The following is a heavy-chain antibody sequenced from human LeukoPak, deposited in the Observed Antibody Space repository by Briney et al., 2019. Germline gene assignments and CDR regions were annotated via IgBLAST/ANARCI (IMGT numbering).Heavy chain of an antibody. CDR1: GGSFSGYY. CDR2: INHSGST. J-gene: IGHJ4*02. CDR3: ARISVAGTVSVDY. D-gene: IGHD6-19*01. V-gene: IGHV4-34*01. Sequence: SETLSLTCAVYGGSFSGYYWSWIRQPPGKGLEWIGEINHSGSTNYNPSLKSRVTISVDKSKNQFSLKLSSVTAADTAVYYCARISVAGTVSVDYWGQGTLVTVSS.